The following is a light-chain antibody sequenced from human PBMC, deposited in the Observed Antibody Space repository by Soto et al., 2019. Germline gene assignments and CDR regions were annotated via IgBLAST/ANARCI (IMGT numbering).Light chain of an antibody. CDR3: QQYGSSGT. CDR1: QSVSSIY. Sequence: EIVLTQSPGTLSLSPGERATLSCSASQSVSSIYLAWYQQKPGQAPRLLIYGASNRATGIPDRFSGSGSGTDFTLTISRLEPEDFAVYYCQQYGSSGTFGQGTKVDIK. V-gene: IGKV3-20*01. J-gene: IGKJ1*01. CDR2: GAS.